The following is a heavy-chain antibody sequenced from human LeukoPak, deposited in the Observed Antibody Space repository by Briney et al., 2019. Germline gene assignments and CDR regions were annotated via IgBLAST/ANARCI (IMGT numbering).Heavy chain of an antibody. CDR3: ARGLSGYDAFDI. Sequence: ASVKVSCKASGYTSTNYDINWVRQATGQGLEWMGWMNPNSGNTGYAQKFQGRVTITRNTSISTAYMELSSLRSEDTAVYYCARGLSGYDAFDIWGQGTMVTVSS. J-gene: IGHJ3*02. CDR1: GYTSTNYD. V-gene: IGHV1-8*03. D-gene: IGHD5-12*01. CDR2: MNPNSGNT.